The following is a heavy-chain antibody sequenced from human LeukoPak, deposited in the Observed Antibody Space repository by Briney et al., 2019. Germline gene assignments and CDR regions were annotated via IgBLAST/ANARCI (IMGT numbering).Heavy chain of an antibody. V-gene: IGHV4-4*07. D-gene: IGHD3-22*01. Sequence: SETLSLTCTVSGGSISGYYWNWIRQPAGKGLEWIGRIYISGSTNYNPSLKSRVTISGDTSKNQFSLRLSSVTAADTAVYYCARASYSYDINGWVPFDYWGQGTLVTVSS. CDR1: GGSISGYY. CDR2: IYISGST. CDR3: ARASYSYDINGWVPFDY. J-gene: IGHJ4*02.